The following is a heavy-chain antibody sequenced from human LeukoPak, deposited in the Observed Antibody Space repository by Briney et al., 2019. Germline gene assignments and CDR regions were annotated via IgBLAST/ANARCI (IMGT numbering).Heavy chain of an antibody. V-gene: IGHV4-4*02. J-gene: IGHJ4*02. D-gene: IGHD3-3*01. CDR3: ARGPVLDF. CDR1: GGSISSGNW. CDR2: IYHSGGT. Sequence: SETLSLTCAVSGGSISSGNWWNWVRQSPVKGLEWIGDIYHSGGTNYNPSLKSRVSISVDKSKNQFSLRLSSLTAADTAVYYCARGPVLDFWGQGTLVTVSS.